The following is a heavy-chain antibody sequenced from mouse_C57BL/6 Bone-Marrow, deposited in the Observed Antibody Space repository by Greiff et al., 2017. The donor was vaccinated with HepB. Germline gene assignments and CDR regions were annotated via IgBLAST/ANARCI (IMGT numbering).Heavy chain of an antibody. J-gene: IGHJ2*01. CDR3: AREEDYGNYYFDY. CDR2: IYPGSGST. Sequence: VQLQQSGAELVKPGASVKMSCKASGYTFTSYWITWVKQRPGQGLEWIGDIYPGSGSTNYNEKFKSKATLTVETSSSTAYMQLSSLTSEDSAVYYCAREEDYGNYYFDYWGQGTTLTVSS. V-gene: IGHV1-55*01. D-gene: IGHD2-1*01. CDR1: GYTFTSYW.